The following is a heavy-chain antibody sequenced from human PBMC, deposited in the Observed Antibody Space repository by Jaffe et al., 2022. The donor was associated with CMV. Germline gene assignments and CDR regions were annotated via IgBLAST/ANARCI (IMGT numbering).Heavy chain of an antibody. CDR3: ASWSSWENSSSWEGGFDY. CDR2: INHSGST. V-gene: IGHV4-34*01. Sequence: QVQLQQWGAGLLKPSETLSLTCAVYGGSFSGYYWSWIRQPPGKGLEWIGEINHSGSTNYNPSLKSRVTISVDTSKNQFSLKLSSVTAADTAVYYCASWSSWENSSSWEGGFDYWGQGTLVTVSS. J-gene: IGHJ4*02. D-gene: IGHD6-13*01. CDR1: GGSFSGYY.